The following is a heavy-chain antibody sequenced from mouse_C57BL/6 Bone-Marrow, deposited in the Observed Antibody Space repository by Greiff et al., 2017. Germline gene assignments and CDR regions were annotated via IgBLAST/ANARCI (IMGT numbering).Heavy chain of an antibody. CDR3: ARSYYYGSSFWCAY. V-gene: IGHV1-81*01. CDR1: GYTFTSYG. CDR2: IYPRSGNT. Sequence: VQLQQSGAELARPGASVKLSCTASGYTFTSYGISWVKQSTGQGLEWIGEIYPRSGNTYYNEKFKGKATLTADKSSSTAYMELRSLTSEDSAVYFCARSYYYGSSFWCAYWGQGTLVTVSA. J-gene: IGHJ3*01. D-gene: IGHD1-1*01.